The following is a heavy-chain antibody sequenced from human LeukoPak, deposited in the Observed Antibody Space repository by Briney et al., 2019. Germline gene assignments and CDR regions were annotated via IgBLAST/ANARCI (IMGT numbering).Heavy chain of an antibody. CDR2: IYYSKNT. Sequence: SETLSLTCTVSGGSISSSSAYWGWIRQPPGKGLEWIESIYYSKNTYYNPSLKSRVTISADTSKNQFSLTLGSVSATDTAVYYCVSPRGFSYGYFDYWGQGTLVTVSS. J-gene: IGHJ4*02. D-gene: IGHD5-18*01. CDR1: GGSISSSSAY. V-gene: IGHV4-39*01. CDR3: VSPRGFSYGYFDY.